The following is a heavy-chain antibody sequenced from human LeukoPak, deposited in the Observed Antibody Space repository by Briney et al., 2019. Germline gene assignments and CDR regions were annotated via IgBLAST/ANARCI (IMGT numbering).Heavy chain of an antibody. V-gene: IGHV1-18*01. Sequence: GASVKLSCKASGYTFTSYGISWVRQAPGQGVEWMGWISAYNGNTNYAQKLQARVTMPTDTATSTAYMELRSLRSDDTAVYYCARGDIVVVPAAMGGYYYYMDVWGKGTTVTVSS. J-gene: IGHJ6*03. CDR2: ISAYNGNT. CDR1: GYTFTSYG. CDR3: ARGDIVVVPAAMGGYYYYMDV. D-gene: IGHD2-2*01.